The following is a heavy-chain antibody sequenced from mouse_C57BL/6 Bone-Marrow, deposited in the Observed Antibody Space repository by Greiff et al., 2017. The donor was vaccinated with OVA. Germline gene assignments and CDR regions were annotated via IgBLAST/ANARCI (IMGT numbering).Heavy chain of an antibody. V-gene: IGHV1-81*01. D-gene: IGHD2-3*01. CDR3: ARSDGYYSWFAY. CDR2: IYPRSGNT. Sequence: VQLVESGAELARPGASVKLSCKASGYTFTSYGISWVKQRTGQGLEWIGEIYPRSGNTYYNEKFKGKATLTADKSSSTAYMELRSLTSEDSAVYFCARSDGYYSWFAYWGQGTLVTVSA. J-gene: IGHJ3*01. CDR1: GYTFTSYG.